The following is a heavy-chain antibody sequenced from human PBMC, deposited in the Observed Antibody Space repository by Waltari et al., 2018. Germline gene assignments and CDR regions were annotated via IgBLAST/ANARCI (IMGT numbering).Heavy chain of an antibody. V-gene: IGHV3-23*01. CDR1: GFTFRSYA. Sequence: VQLLESGGGLVQSGGSLRLSCAASGFTFRSYAMNWVRQAPGKGVEWWSGISVRGGSTDYADSVKGRFTISRDNSKITLYLQMNNLRVEDTAVYYCASSLYGDYTQIWGRVFDYWGQGTLVTVSS. CDR2: ISVRGGST. CDR3: ASSLYGDYTQIWGRVFDY. J-gene: IGHJ4*02. D-gene: IGHD4-17*01.